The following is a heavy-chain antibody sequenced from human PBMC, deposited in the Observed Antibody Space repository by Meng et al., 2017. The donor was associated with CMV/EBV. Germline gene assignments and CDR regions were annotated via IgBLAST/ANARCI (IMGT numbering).Heavy chain of an antibody. CDR1: GYPFTGYY. J-gene: IGHJ5*02. D-gene: IGHD5-18*01. CDR2: INPNSGGT. CDR3: ARGYSYGYPWFDP. Sequence: KASGYPFTGYYMHWVRQAPGQGLEWMGWINPNSGGTNYAQKFQGRVTMTRDTSISTAYMELSRLRSDDTAVYYCARGYSYGYPWFDPWGQGTLVTVSS. V-gene: IGHV1-2*02.